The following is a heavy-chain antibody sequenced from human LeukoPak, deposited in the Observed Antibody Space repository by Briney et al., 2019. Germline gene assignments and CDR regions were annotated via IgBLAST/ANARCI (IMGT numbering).Heavy chain of an antibody. CDR2: ISYDGSNK. V-gene: IGHV3-30*04. D-gene: IGHD2-15*01. CDR1: GFTFSSYA. J-gene: IGHJ5*02. Sequence: GGSLRLSCAASGFTFSSYAMHWVRQAPGKGLEWVAVISYDGSNKYYADSVKGRFTISRDNSKNTLYLQMNSLRAEDTAVYYCARETRAAFDPWGQGTLVTVSS. CDR3: ARETRAAFDP.